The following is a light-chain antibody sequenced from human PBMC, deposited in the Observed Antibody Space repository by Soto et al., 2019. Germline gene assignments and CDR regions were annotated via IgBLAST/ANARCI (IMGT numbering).Light chain of an antibody. CDR1: QSINNW. J-gene: IGKJ2*01. V-gene: IGKV1-5*03. CDR2: EAS. Sequence: DIQMTQSPSTLSASVGDRVTITCRAGQSINNWLAWHQQKPGKAPKLLIYEASSLLSGVPSRFSGSGSGTEFTLTISSLQPDDFADYYCQQYDSDSSTFGQGTKLDI. CDR3: QQYDSDSST.